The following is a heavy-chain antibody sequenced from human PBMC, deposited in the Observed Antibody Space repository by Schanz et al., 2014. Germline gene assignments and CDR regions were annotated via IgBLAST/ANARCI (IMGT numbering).Heavy chain of an antibody. J-gene: IGHJ4*02. CDR2: INPNSGET. V-gene: IGHV1-2*02. D-gene: IGHD5-12*01. CDR3: ARARYTGYDCSGY. Sequence: QVQLVQSGSELKKPGASVNISCKASGYTFTTYALNWVRQAPGQGLEWMGWINPNSGETNYEQKFKGRVTLTSDTSISTAFMELSGLTADDTATYFCARARYTGYDCSGYWGQGTLLIVSS. CDR1: GYTFTTYA.